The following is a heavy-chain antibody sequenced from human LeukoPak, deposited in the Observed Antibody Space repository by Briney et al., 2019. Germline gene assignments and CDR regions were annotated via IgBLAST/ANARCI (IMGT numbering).Heavy chain of an antibody. J-gene: IGHJ1*01. V-gene: IGHV4-59*08. CDR1: GGSISSYY. CDR3: ARRDYYGNAEYFQH. CDR2: IYYSGST. Sequence: PSETLSLTCTVSGGSISSYYWSWIRQPPGKGLEWIGYIYYSGSTNYNPSLKSRVTISVDTSKNQFSLKLSSVTAAGTAVYYCARRDYYGNAEYFQHWGQGTLVTVSS. D-gene: IGHD3-10*01.